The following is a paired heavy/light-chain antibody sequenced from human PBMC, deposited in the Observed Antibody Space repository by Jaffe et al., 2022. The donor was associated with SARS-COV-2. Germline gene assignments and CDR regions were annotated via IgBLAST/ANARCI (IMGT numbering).Light chain of an antibody. V-gene: IGKV1-5*03. J-gene: IGKJ1*01. Sequence: DIQMTQFPSTLSASVGDRVTITCRASQSISMWLAWYQQKPGKAPKLLIYRASSLESGVPSRFSGSGSGAEFTLTISSLQPDDFATYYCQHYNSYSWTFGQGTKVEIK. CDR3: QHYNSYSWT. CDR2: RAS. CDR1: QSISMW.
Heavy chain of an antibody. V-gene: IGHV1-2*02. Sequence: QVQLVQSGAEVKKPGASMKVSCKASGYTFTDYYMHWVRQAPGQGPEWVGWINPISGATHYIEKFQGRVTMSRDTSTSTAYMELRRLTPNDTAVYSCARGDSVRTAVGTPFDYWGPGTLVTVSS. CDR1: GYTFTDYY. J-gene: IGHJ4*02. D-gene: IGHD6-13*01. CDR2: INPISGAT. CDR3: ARGDSVRTAVGTPFDY.